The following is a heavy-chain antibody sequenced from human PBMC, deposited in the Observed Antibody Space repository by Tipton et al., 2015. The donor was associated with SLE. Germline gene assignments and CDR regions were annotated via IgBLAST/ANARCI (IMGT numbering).Heavy chain of an antibody. D-gene: IGHD2-21*01. Sequence: SLRLSCAASGFSFNTYAVHWVRQAPGKGLEWLAVISSDGRTKYYADSVKDRFSISRDHYKNTLYLQMNSLSAEDTAVYYCAKDLAYRGGLDYWGQGTLVTVSS. CDR1: GFSFNTYA. CDR2: ISSDGRTK. J-gene: IGHJ4*02. V-gene: IGHV3-30*04. CDR3: AKDLAYRGGLDY.